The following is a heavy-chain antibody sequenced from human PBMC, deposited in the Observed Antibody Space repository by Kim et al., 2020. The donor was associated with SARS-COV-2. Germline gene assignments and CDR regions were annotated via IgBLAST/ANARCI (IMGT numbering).Heavy chain of an antibody. V-gene: IGHV3-53*01. CDR3: ARGNWGATMGDEYDY. D-gene: IGHD1-26*01. Sequence: GGSLRLSCAASGFTVSSNYMSWVRQAPGKGLEWVSVIYSGGSTYYADSVKGRFTISRDNSKNTLYLQMNSLRAEDTAVYYCARGNWGATMGDEYDYWGQGTLVTVSS. J-gene: IGHJ4*02. CDR2: IYSGGST. CDR1: GFTVSSNY.